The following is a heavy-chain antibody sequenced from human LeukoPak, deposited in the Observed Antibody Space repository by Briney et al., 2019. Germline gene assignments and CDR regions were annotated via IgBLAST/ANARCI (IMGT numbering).Heavy chain of an antibody. CDR3: ARGRRPTSSCTDY. CDR1: GFTFSSYR. Sequence: GGSLRLSCAASGFTFSSYRMSWVRQAPGKGLEWVANIKQDGSEKYYVDSVKGRFTISRDNAKNSLYLQMNSLRAEDTAVYYCARGRRPTSSCTDYWGQGTLVTVSS. V-gene: IGHV3-7*01. J-gene: IGHJ4*02. D-gene: IGHD6-13*01. CDR2: IKQDGSEK.